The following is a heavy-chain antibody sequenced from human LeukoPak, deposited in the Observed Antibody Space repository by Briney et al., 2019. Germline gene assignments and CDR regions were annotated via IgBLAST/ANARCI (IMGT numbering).Heavy chain of an antibody. J-gene: IGHJ4*02. D-gene: IGHD5-12*01. CDR3: ASYSSYDNSFDY. CDR2: IYHSGST. Sequence: SETLSLTCAVSGGSISSSNWWSWVRQPPGKGLEWIGEIYHSGSTNYNPSLKSRVTISVDKSKNQFSLKLSSVTAADTAVYYCASYSSYDNSFDYWGQGILVTASS. V-gene: IGHV4-4*02. CDR1: GGSISSSNW.